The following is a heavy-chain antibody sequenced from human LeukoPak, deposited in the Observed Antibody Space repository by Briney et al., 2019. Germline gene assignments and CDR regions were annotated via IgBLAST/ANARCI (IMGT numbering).Heavy chain of an antibody. V-gene: IGHV3-49*04. CDR2: IRSKAYGGTT. D-gene: IGHD3-10*01. Sequence: GGSLRLSCTASGFTFGDYAMSWVRQAPGKGLEWVGFIRSKAYGGTTEYAASVKGRFTISRDDSKSIVYLQMNSLKTEDTAVYYCTREGGSGSYTYYFDYWGQGTLVTVSS. CDR3: TREGGSGSYTYYFDY. J-gene: IGHJ4*02. CDR1: GFTFGDYA.